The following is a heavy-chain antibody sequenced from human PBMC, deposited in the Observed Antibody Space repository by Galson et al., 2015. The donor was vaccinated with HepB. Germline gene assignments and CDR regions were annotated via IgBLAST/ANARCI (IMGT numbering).Heavy chain of an antibody. J-gene: IGHJ4*02. CDR1: GFSLSTSGVG. CDR2: IYWDDDK. D-gene: IGHD6-13*01. V-gene: IGHV2-5*02. Sequence: PALVKPTQTLTLTCTFSGFSLSTSGVGVGWIRQPPGKALEWLALIYWDDDKRYSPSLKSRLTITKDTSKNQVVFTMANMDPVDTATYYCAHRPPQTSSSWSQYFDYWGQGTLVTVSS. CDR3: AHRPPQTSSSWSQYFDY.